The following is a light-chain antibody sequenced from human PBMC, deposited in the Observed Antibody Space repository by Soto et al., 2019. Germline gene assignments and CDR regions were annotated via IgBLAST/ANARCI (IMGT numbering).Light chain of an antibody. V-gene: IGKV3-20*01. CDR3: QLYSRSPRQIT. CDR2: GAS. CDR1: QSVSNNY. J-gene: IGKJ5*01. Sequence: EIVLTQSPGTLSLSPGERATLSCRASQSVSNNYLAWYQQKPGQAPRLLIYGASNRATGIPDRFSGSGSGTDCTLTISRLEPEDFAVYYCQLYSRSPRQITFGQGTRLENK.